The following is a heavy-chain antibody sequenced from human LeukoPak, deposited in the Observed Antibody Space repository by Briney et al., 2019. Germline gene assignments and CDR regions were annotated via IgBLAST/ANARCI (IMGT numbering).Heavy chain of an antibody. V-gene: IGHV4-39*07. J-gene: IGHJ4*02. CDR2: IYHSGTT. CDR1: GGSISSSSYY. CDR3: ASRLVGATRRFDY. D-gene: IGHD1-26*01. Sequence: PSGTLSLTCTVSGGSISSSSYYWGWIRQPPGEGLEWLGSIYHSGTTYYNPSLKSRVTISVDTSKNQFSLKLSSVTAADTAVYYCASRLVGATRRFDYWGQGTLVTVSS.